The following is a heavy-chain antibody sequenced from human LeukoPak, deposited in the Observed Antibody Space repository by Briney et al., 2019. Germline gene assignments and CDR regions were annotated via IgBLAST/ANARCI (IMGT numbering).Heavy chain of an antibody. Sequence: GESLKISCKGSGYXFTSYWIGWVRQMPGKGLEWMGRIDPSDSYNNYSPSFQGHVTISADKSISTAYLQWSSLKASDTAMYYCARHLGYCSSTSCYEGGYDYWGQGTLVTVSS. V-gene: IGHV5-10-1*01. CDR2: IDPSDSYN. J-gene: IGHJ4*02. CDR1: GYXFTSYW. D-gene: IGHD2-2*01. CDR3: ARHLGYCSSTSCYEGGYDY.